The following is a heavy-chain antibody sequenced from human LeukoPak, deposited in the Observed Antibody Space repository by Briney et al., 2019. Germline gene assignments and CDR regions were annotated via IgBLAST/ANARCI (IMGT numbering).Heavy chain of an antibody. CDR1: GGSFSGYY. Sequence: PSETLSLTCAVYGGSFSGYYWSWIRQPPGKGLEWIGEINHSGSTNYNPSLKSRVTISVDTSKNHFSLKLSSVTAADTAVYYCARGSSSTNYYGSGTASPFDYWGRGTLVTVSS. V-gene: IGHV4-34*01. CDR2: INHSGST. CDR3: ARGSSSTNYYGSGTASPFDY. D-gene: IGHD3-10*01. J-gene: IGHJ4*02.